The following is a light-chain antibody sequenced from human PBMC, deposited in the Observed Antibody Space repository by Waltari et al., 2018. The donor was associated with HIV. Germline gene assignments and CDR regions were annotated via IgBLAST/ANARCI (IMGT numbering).Light chain of an antibody. CDR3: QQFGTTWT. V-gene: IGKV3-20*01. Sequence: EIVLAQSPDTLSLSPGERATLSCRASQSVSNAYLAWYQQKPGQAPRLLIYGASRRATGIPDRFSGSGSGTDFTLTISRLEPEDFAVYFCQQFGTTWTFGQGTKVEV. CDR1: QSVSNAY. CDR2: GAS. J-gene: IGKJ1*01.